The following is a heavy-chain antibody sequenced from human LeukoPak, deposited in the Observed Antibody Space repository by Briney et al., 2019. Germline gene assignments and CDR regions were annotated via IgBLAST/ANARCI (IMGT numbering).Heavy chain of an antibody. Sequence: AGSLTLSCAASGFTFSSYGWHWVRQAPGKGLEWVSLIWYDGSNKYYADSVRGGFNISRDNSKNTLYLKMNRLRADDTAVYYCARALLNYDSSGLNYWGQGTLVTVSS. V-gene: IGHV3-33*01. J-gene: IGHJ4*02. CDR2: IWYDGSNK. D-gene: IGHD3-22*01. CDR3: ARALLNYDSSGLNY. CDR1: GFTFSSYG.